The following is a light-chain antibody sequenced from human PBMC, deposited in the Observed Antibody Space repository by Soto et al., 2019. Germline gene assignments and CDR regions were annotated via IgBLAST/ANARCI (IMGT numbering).Light chain of an antibody. V-gene: IGKV1-33*01. Sequence: DIQMTQSPSSLSASVGDRVTITCQASQDISNYLNWYQQKPGKATKLLIYDASNLETGVPSRVSGSGSGTDFTLTSSSLQPEDIATYYCQQYDNPPLTFGGGTKVEIK. J-gene: IGKJ4*01. CDR3: QQYDNPPLT. CDR1: QDISNY. CDR2: DAS.